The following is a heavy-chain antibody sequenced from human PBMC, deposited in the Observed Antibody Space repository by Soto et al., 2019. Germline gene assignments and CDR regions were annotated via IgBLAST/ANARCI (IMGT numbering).Heavy chain of an antibody. CDR2: ISSSGSTI. D-gene: IGHD3-10*01. CDR3: ATLKSITMVRGIDAFDI. Sequence: SGGSLRLSCAASGFTFSSYEMNWVRQAPGKGLEWVSYISSSGSTIYYADSVKGRFTISRDNAKNSLYLQMNSLRAEDTAVYYCATLKSITMVRGIDAFDIWGQGTMVTVSS. V-gene: IGHV3-48*03. J-gene: IGHJ3*02. CDR1: GFTFSSYE.